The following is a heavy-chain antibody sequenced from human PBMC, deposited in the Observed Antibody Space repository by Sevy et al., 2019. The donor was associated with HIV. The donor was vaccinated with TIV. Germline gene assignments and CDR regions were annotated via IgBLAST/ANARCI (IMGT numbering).Heavy chain of an antibody. J-gene: IGHJ5*02. D-gene: IGHD3-16*02. CDR1: GFTFSGSA. CDR3: TIFTFGGVIVHNWFDP. V-gene: IGHV3-73*01. Sequence: GGSLILSCAASGFTFSGSAMHWVRHASGKGLEWVGRIRSKANSYATAYAASVKGRFTISRDDSKNTAYLQMNSLKTEDTAVYYCTIFTFGGVIVHNWFDPWGQGTLVTVSS. CDR2: IRSKANSYAT.